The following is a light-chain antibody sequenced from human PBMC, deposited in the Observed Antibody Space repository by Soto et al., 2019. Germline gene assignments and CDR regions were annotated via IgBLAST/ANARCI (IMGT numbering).Light chain of an antibody. V-gene: IGLV2-14*01. CDR2: DVS. CDR1: SSDVDDYNY. Sequence: QSVLTQPASVSGSPGQSITISCTGTSSDVDDYNYVSWYQQHPGKAPKLMIYDVSNRPSGVSNRFSGSKSGNTASLTISGLQAXXXXXXXXTXXTSSSTQVFGTGTKVTVL. J-gene: IGLJ1*01. CDR3: TXXTSSSTQV.